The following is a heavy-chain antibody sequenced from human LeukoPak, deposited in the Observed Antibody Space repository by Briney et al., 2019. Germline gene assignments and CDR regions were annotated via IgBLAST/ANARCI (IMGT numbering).Heavy chain of an antibody. CDR2: ISGSGGST. V-gene: IGHV3-23*01. CDR3: ANTQQTSVPIDDAFDI. J-gene: IGHJ3*02. Sequence: GGSLRLSCAASGFTFSSYAMHWVRQAPGKGLEWVSAISGSGGSTYYADSVKGRFTISRDNSKNTLYLQMNSLRAEDTAVYYCANTQQTSVPIDDAFDIWGQGTMVTVSS. CDR1: GFTFSSYA. D-gene: IGHD1/OR15-1a*01.